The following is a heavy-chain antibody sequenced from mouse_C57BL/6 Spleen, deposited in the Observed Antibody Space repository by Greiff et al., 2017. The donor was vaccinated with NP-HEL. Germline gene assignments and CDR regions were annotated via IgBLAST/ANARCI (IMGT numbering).Heavy chain of an antibody. Sequence: QVHVKQSGAELARPGASVKMSCKASGYTFTSYTMHWVKQRPGQGLEWIGYINPSSGYTKYNQKFKDKATLTADKSSSTAYMQLSSLTSEDSAVYYCARGEELGAMDYWGQGTSVTVSS. J-gene: IGHJ4*01. CDR1: GYTFTSYT. CDR2: INPSSGYT. D-gene: IGHD1-3*01. CDR3: ARGEELGAMDY. V-gene: IGHV1-4*01.